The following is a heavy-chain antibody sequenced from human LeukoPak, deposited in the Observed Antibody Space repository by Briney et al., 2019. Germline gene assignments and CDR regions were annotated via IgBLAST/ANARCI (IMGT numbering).Heavy chain of an antibody. Sequence: GGSLTLSCEVSGLTSSDHPMNWVRQAPGKGLEWVAVISYDGSNKYYADSVKGRFTVSRDNSKNTLYLQMNSLRAEDTAVYYCAREFIVGEKSAFDIWGQGTMVTVSS. CDR2: ISYDGSNK. V-gene: IGHV3-30-3*01. CDR1: GLTSSDHP. D-gene: IGHD1-26*01. J-gene: IGHJ3*02. CDR3: AREFIVGEKSAFDI.